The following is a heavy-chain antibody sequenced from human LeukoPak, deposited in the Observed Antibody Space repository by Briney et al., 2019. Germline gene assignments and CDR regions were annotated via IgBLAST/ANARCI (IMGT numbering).Heavy chain of an antibody. CDR1: GYTFTGYY. CDR3: ARDETTVGYIVIAVAGTFDY. V-gene: IGHV1-2*02. Sequence: ASVEVSCKASGYTFTGYYMHRVRQAPGQGLEWMGWINPNSGGTNYAQKFQGRVTMTRDTSISTAYMELSRLRSDDTAVYYCARDETTVGYIVIAVAGTFDYWGQGTLVTVSS. D-gene: IGHD6-19*01. CDR2: INPNSGGT. J-gene: IGHJ4*02.